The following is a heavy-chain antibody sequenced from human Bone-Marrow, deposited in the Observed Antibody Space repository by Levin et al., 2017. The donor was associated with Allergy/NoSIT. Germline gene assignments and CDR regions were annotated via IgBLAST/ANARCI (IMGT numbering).Heavy chain of an antibody. CDR1: GFSFNSHT. CDR2: ISKDGSGT. J-gene: IGHJ4*02. Sequence: PAGGSLRLSCAASGFSFNSHTMSWVRQAPGKGLEWVADISKDGSGTYYVDSVEGRFTISRDNAKNSLFLQMNSLRVEDAAVYYCARDWGDNNRAFDYWGQGTLVTVSS. D-gene: IGHD1/OR15-1a*01. V-gene: IGHV3-7*03. CDR3: ARDWGDNNRAFDY.